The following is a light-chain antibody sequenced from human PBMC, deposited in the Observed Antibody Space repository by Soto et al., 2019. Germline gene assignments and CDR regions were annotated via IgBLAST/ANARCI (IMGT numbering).Light chain of an antibody. CDR3: QSYDSSLSAHVV. V-gene: IGLV1-40*01. CDR1: SSNIGAGYD. Sequence: QAVVTQPPSVSGAPGQRVTISCTGSSSNIGAGYDVHWYQQLPGTAPKLLIYGNSNRPSGVPDRFSGSKSGTSASLAITGLQAEDEADYYCQSYDSSLSAHVVFGGGTKHTVL. CDR2: GNS. J-gene: IGLJ2*01.